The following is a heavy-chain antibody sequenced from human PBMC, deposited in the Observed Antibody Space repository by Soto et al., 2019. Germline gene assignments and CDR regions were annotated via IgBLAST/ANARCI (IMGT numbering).Heavy chain of an antibody. Sequence: EVQLVESGGGLVKPGGSLRLSCAASGFTFTNAWMSWVRQAPGKGLEWVGRIKRKTDGGATDYAAPVKGRFTRSREDSNNTLYLEMNSLKSEDTAVDCCTTGQGGPGYWGQGALVTVSS. CDR1: GFTFTNAW. CDR2: IKRKTDGGAT. CDR3: TTGQGGPGY. V-gene: IGHV3-15*01. J-gene: IGHJ4*02. D-gene: IGHD3-16*01.